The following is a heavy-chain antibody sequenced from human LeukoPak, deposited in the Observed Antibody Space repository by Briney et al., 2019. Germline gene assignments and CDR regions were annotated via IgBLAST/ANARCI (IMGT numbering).Heavy chain of an antibody. Sequence: PSETLSLTCAVYGGSFSGYYWSWIRQPPGKGLEWIGEINHSGSTNYNPSLKSRITISVDTSKNQFSLKLSSVTAADTAVYYCARVIRGSGSEYFQHWGQGALVTVSS. CDR2: INHSGST. D-gene: IGHD3-10*01. J-gene: IGHJ1*01. V-gene: IGHV4-34*09. CDR1: GGSFSGYY. CDR3: ARVIRGSGSEYFQH.